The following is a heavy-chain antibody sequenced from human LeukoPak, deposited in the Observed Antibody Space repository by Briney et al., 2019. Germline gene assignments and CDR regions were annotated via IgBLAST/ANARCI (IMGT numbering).Heavy chain of an antibody. J-gene: IGHJ4*02. CDR3: ARAFDVPNW. CDR2: NKEDGSEI. V-gene: IGHV3-7*04. D-gene: IGHD3-9*01. Sequence: GASLRLSCVASGFPFSSYWMTWVRQAPGKGLEWVANNKEDGSEILYVDSVKGRFTISRDNAKNSLYLQMNSLRVEDTAVYYCARAFDVPNWWGQGTLVTVSS. CDR1: GFPFSSYW.